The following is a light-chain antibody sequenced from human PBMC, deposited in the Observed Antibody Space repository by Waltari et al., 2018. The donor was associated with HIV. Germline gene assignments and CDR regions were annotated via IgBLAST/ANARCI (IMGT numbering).Light chain of an antibody. V-gene: IGLV2-14*01. CDR1: SDDIGLYNF. CDR3: SSFATSDTLL. Sequence: QSALTQPASVSGSPGQSITISCTGTSDDIGLYNFVSWYQKHPDKAPKLIFYGNTNRPSGVSYRFSGSKSDNTASLTISGLQAEDEADYYCSSFATSDTLLFGGGTKLTVL. J-gene: IGLJ2*01. CDR2: GNT.